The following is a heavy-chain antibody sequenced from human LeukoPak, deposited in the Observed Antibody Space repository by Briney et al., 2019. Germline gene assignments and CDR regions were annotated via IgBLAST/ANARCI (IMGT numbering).Heavy chain of an antibody. J-gene: IGHJ4*02. V-gene: IGHV3-7*04. D-gene: IGHD2-21*01. Sequence: GGSLRLSCATSGFNFSDSRMTWVRQAPGKALQWVANINRDGTEKHFLDSIEGRFTISRDNRKKSLYLQMNSLRPQDTAVYFCVRGDWYFESWGQGTLVTVSS. CDR1: GFNFSDSR. CDR2: INRDGTEK. CDR3: VRGDWYFES.